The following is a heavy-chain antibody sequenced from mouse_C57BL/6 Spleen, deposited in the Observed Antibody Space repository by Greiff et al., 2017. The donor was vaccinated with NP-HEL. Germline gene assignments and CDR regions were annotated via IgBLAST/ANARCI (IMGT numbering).Heavy chain of an antibody. CDR2: INPGSGGT. CDR3: ARSSYGSSFAY. V-gene: IGHV1-54*01. CDR1: GYAFTNYL. J-gene: IGHJ3*01. D-gene: IGHD1-1*01. Sequence: QVQLQQSGAELVRPGTSVKVSCKASGYAFTNYLIEWVKQRPGQGLEWIGVINPGSGGTNYNEKFKGKATLTADKSSSTAYMQLSSLTSEDSAVYFCARSSYGSSFAYWGQGTLVTVSA.